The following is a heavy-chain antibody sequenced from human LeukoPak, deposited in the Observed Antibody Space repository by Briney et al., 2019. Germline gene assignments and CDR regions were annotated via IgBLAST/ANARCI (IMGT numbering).Heavy chain of an antibody. V-gene: IGHV3-53*01. CDR1: GFTVSTVY. CDR3: AREIGQLGGALDI. J-gene: IGHJ3*02. CDR2: IYGGPTA. Sequence: GGSLRLSCAASGFTVSTVYMTWVRQAPGKGLEWVSVIYGGPTAFYADSVKDRFTISRDNPKNTLNLQMNSPRAEDTAVYYCAREIGQLGGALDIWGQGTMVTVSS. D-gene: IGHD7-27*01.